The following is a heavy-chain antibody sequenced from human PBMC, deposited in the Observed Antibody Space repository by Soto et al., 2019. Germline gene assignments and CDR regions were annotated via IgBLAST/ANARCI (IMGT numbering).Heavy chain of an antibody. CDR3: ASPGYCSDGTCYPDY. D-gene: IGHD2-15*01. CDR1: GGSLSGSY. Sequence: SETLSLTCAVYGGSLSGSYWSWIRQPPETGLEWIGEIHHSGSTYYNPSLKSRVTLSVDTSKNQFSLKLNSVTAADTAVYYCASPGYCSDGTCYPDYWGQGTLVTVSS. J-gene: IGHJ4*02. V-gene: IGHV4-34*01. CDR2: IHHSGST.